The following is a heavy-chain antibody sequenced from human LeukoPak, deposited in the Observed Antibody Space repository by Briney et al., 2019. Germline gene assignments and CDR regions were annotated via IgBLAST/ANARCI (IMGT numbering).Heavy chain of an antibody. J-gene: IGHJ4*02. CDR2: INPSGGST. Sequence: ASVNVSCKASGYAFTRYYMHWVRQAPGQGLEWMGIINPSGGSTSYAQKFQGRVTMTRDTSTSTVYMELSSLRSEDTAVYYCARVGGRYQLYLGYWGQGSLVTVSS. CDR3: ARVGGRYQLYLGY. D-gene: IGHD2-2*01. V-gene: IGHV1-46*01. CDR1: GYAFTRYY.